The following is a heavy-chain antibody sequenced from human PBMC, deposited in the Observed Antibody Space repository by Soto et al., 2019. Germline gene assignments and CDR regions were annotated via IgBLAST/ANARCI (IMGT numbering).Heavy chain of an antibody. D-gene: IGHD6-13*01. CDR3: ARIAASGRGWDV. V-gene: IGHV3-7*01. Sequence: EVQLVESGGGLVQPGGSLRLSCVDSGFTFSSYWMSWVRQAPVKGLEWVGNIKQDGSEENYVDSVKGRFTISRDNAKNIIYLQMNSLRVEDTAVYYCARIAASGRGWDVWGQGTTVVVSS. CDR2: IKQDGSEE. CDR1: GFTFSSYW. J-gene: IGHJ6*02.